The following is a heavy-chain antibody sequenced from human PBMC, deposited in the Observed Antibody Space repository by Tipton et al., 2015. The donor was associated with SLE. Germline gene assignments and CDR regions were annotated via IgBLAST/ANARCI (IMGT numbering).Heavy chain of an antibody. V-gene: IGHV3-21*03. D-gene: IGHD6-6*01. CDR3: ARVSYSSSSGLMGAFDI. CDR2: ISSTSSYI. Sequence: SLRLSCAASGFTFSSYSMNWIRQAPGKGLEWVSSISSTSSYIYYADSVKGRFTISRDNAKNSLYLQMNSLRAEDTALYYCARVSYSSSSGLMGAFDIWGQGTMVTVSS. CDR1: GFTFSSYS. J-gene: IGHJ3*02.